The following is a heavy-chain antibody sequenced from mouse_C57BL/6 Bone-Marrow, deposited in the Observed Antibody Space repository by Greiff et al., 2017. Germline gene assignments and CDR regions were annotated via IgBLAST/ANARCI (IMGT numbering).Heavy chain of an antibody. CDR1: GYTFTSYW. V-gene: IGHV1-55*01. Sequence: VQLQQSGAELVKPGASVKMSCKASGYTFTSYWITWVKQRPGQGLEWIGDIYPGSGSTNYNEKFKRKATLTVDTSSSTAYMQLSSLTSEDSAVYYCAGPLLEGNYAMDYWGQGTSVTVSS. J-gene: IGHJ4*01. CDR2: IYPGSGST. CDR3: AGPLLEGNYAMDY.